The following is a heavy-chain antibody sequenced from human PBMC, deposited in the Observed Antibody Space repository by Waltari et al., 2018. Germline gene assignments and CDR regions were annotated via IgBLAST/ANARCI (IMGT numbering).Heavy chain of an antibody. Sequence: EVQLVESGGGLIQPGGSLRLSCEGSGLTVSRNYMSWVRQAPGKGLEWLSAIYSGGNTFYADSVKGRFNISIDNSKNTLYLQMNSLRVDDTAVYYCARDDSYGQFMRFDFWGQGTVVTVSS. D-gene: IGHD5-18*01. CDR3: ARDDSYGQFMRFDF. V-gene: IGHV3-53*01. CDR2: IYSGGNT. J-gene: IGHJ4*02. CDR1: GLTVSRNY.